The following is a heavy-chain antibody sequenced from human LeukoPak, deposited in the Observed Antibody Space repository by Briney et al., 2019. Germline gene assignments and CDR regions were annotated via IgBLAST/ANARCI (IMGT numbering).Heavy chain of an antibody. Sequence: GGSLRLSCAASGFTFSNAWMSCVRQSPGKGLEWVGRIKSKTDGGTTDYAAPVKGRFTISRDDSKNTLYLQMNSLKTEDTAVYYCTTNYDILTGHVDYWGQGTLVTVSS. D-gene: IGHD3-9*01. CDR2: IKSKTDGGTT. J-gene: IGHJ4*02. CDR1: GFTFSNAW. V-gene: IGHV3-15*01. CDR3: TTNYDILTGHVDY.